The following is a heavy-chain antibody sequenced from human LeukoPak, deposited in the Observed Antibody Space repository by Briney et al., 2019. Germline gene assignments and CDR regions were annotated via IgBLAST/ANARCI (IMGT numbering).Heavy chain of an antibody. V-gene: IGHV4-34*01. D-gene: IGHD2-15*01. CDR2: INHSGST. CDR1: GGSFSGYY. CDR3: ARRLVVVAATLNWFDP. J-gene: IGHJ5*02. Sequence: SETLSLTCAVYGGSFSGYYWSWIRQPPGKGLEWIGEINHSGSTNYNPSLKSRVTISVDTSKNQFSLKLGSVTAADTAVYYCARRLVVVAATLNWFDPWGQGTLVTVSS.